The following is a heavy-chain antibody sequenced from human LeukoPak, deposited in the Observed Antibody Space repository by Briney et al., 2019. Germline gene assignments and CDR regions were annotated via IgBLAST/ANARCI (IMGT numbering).Heavy chain of an antibody. J-gene: IGHJ6*02. CDR2: IYYSGST. Sequence: SETLSLTCTVSGGSISSGGYYWSWIRQHPGKGLEWIGYIYYSGSTYYNPSLKSRVTISADTSKNQFSLKLSSVTAADTAVYYCARDRTYYYDSSGFGSYYYYGMDVWGQGTTVTVSS. CDR3: ARDRTYYYDSSGFGSYYYYGMDV. D-gene: IGHD3-22*01. V-gene: IGHV4-31*03. CDR1: GGSISSGGYY.